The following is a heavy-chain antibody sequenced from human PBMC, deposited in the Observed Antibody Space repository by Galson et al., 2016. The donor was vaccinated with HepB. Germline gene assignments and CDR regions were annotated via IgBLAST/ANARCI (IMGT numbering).Heavy chain of an antibody. Sequence: SLRLSCAASGFAFEEYTMHWVRQVPGKGLEWVSLITLNGGYAYDADSVKGRFTISRDNSKNSLYLQMNSLRQEDTALYYCANERGKYFDYWGQGTLVTVSS. CDR3: ANERGKYFDY. CDR1: GFAFEEYT. J-gene: IGHJ4*02. V-gene: IGHV3-43*01. CDR2: ITLNGGYA.